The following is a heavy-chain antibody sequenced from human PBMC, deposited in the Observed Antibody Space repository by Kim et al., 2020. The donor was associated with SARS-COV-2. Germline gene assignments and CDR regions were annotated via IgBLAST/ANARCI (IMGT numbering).Heavy chain of an antibody. CDR2: IYYSGST. Sequence: SETLSLTCTVSGGSISSYYWSWIRQPPGKGLEWIGYIYYSGSTNYNPSLKSRVTISVDTSKNQFSLKLSSVTAADTAVYYCARARSYSSPPNYWGQGTLVTVSS. CDR1: GGSISSYY. D-gene: IGHD6-19*01. J-gene: IGHJ4*02. CDR3: ARARSYSSPPNY. V-gene: IGHV4-59*01.